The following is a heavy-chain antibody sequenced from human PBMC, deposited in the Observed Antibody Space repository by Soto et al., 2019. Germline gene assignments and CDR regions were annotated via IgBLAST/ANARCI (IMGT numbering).Heavy chain of an antibody. CDR1: GFTVSNNY. CDR3: ATHPGGGGY. J-gene: IGHJ4*02. V-gene: IGHV3-53*01. D-gene: IGHD3-10*01. CDR2: IYSGGYT. Sequence: EVQLVESGGGLIQPGGSLRLSCAVSGFTVSNNYMSWVRQAPGKGLEGVSVIYSGGYTAYGDSVKGRFTISRDNSKNNLYPQINTLGPAAPAVFYCATHPGGGGYWGQGTLVTVSS.